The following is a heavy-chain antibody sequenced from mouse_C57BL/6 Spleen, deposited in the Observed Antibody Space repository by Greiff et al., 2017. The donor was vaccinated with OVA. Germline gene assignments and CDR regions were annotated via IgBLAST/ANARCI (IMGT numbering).Heavy chain of an antibody. CDR2: IYPGDGDT. D-gene: IGHD1-1*01. J-gene: IGHJ4*01. Sequence: VQLQQSGPELVKPGASVKLSCKASGYAFSRSWMNWVKQRPGKGLEWIGRIYPGDGDTNYTGKFKGKATLTADKSSSTAYLQLSILTSEDTAVYFLARYRSYYGSSLDAMDYWGQGTSVTVSS. V-gene: IGHV1-82*01. CDR1: GYAFSRSW. CDR3: ARYRSYYGSSLDAMDY.